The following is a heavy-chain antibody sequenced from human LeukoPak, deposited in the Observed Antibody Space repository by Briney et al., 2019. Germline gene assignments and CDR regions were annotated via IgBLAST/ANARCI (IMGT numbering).Heavy chain of an antibody. V-gene: IGHV1-2*02. CDR2: LNPKTGGT. CDR1: GYTLTDHY. Sequence: AAVKVSCKASGYTLTDHYIHWVRQAPAQGLEWMGWLNPKTGGTNDAQTFQGRVTMTRDTSISTAYMELSRLTSDDTAVYYGAKVAANHVSWFDPWGQGTLVTVSS. CDR3: AKVAANHVSWFDP. J-gene: IGHJ5*02. D-gene: IGHD2-15*01.